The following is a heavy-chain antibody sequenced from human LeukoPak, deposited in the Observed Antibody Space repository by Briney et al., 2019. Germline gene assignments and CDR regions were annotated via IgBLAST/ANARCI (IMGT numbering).Heavy chain of an antibody. V-gene: IGHV3-21*01. CDR3: ARDSADSGYDPFDY. CDR2: ISSSSSYI. D-gene: IGHD5-12*01. J-gene: IGHJ4*02. Sequence: PGGSLRLSCAASGFTFSSYAMSWVRQAPGKGLEWVSSISSSSSYIYYADSVKGRFTISRDNAKNSLYLQMNSLRAEDTAVYYCARDSADSGYDPFDYWGQGTLVTVSS. CDR1: GFTFSSYA.